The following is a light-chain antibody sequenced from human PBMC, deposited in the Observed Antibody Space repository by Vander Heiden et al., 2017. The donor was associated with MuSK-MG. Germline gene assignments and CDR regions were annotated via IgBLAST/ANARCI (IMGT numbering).Light chain of an antibody. Sequence: SYELSQPPSVSVSPGQTASITCSGDDLGDKYVCWYQQKPGQPPCLIIYQDTKRPSGIPERFSAPNSETTATLTISGTQAMDEADYYCQAWHASTGVFGGGTKLTVL. CDR1: DLGDKY. V-gene: IGLV3-1*01. J-gene: IGLJ3*02. CDR3: QAWHASTGV. CDR2: QDT.